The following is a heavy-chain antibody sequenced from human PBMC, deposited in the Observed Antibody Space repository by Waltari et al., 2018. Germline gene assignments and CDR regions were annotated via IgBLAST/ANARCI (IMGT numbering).Heavy chain of an antibody. J-gene: IGHJ5*02. V-gene: IGHV4-61*01. CDR1: GASLRPHFWSWIRQPPGKGREWYGYTYF. D-gene: IGHD1-1*01. CDR3: ARGAFVNVWNGFDT. CDR2: IYYSGST. Sequence: QVQLQESGPGLVKPSETLSLTCGASGASLRPHFWSWIRQPPGKGREWYGYTYFRGWIRQPPGKGLEWIGYIYYSGSTYYNPALQSRVAISLDTSKNEFSLTLTSVTAADTAVYYCARGAFVNVWNGFDTWGQGTLVTVSS.